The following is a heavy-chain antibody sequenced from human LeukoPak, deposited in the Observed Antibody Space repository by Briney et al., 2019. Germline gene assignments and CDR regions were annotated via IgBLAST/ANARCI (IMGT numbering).Heavy chain of an antibody. V-gene: IGHV3-48*01. Sequence: GGSLRLSCAASGFTFSSYSMNWVRQAPGKGLEWVSYISSSSSTIYYADSVKGRFTISRDNAKNSLYMQMNRLRAEDTAVYFCSIGGFGELFSVGYWGQGTLVTVSS. D-gene: IGHD3-10*01. J-gene: IGHJ4*02. CDR3: SIGGFGELFSVGY. CDR1: GFTFSSYS. CDR2: ISSSSSTI.